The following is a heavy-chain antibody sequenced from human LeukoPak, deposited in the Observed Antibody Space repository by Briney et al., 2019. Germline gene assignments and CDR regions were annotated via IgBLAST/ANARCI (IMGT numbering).Heavy chain of an antibody. V-gene: IGHV1-18*01. Sequence: GASVKVSCKASGYTFTNYGISWVRQAPGQGLEWMGRISTYYGNTNYVQKLQDRVTMTTDTSTDIAYMELRSLRSDDTAVYYCARDTYCSSTKCFPYYMDVWGTGTTVTVSS. CDR2: ISTYYGNT. J-gene: IGHJ6*03. D-gene: IGHD2-2*01. CDR3: ARDTYCSSTKCFPYYMDV. CDR1: GYTFTNYG.